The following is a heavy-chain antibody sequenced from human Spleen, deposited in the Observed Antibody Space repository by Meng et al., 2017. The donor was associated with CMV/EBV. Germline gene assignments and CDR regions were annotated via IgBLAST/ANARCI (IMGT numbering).Heavy chain of an antibody. CDR3: ARRDNYYYGSGSYPSNWFDP. J-gene: IGHJ5*02. V-gene: IGHV5-51*01. CDR1: GYSFTSYW. CDR2: IYPGDSDT. D-gene: IGHD3-10*01. Sequence: GESLKISCKGSGYSFTSYWIGWVRQMPGKGLEWMGIIYPGDSDTRYSPSFQGQVTISADKSISTAYLQWSSLKASDTAMYYCARRDNYYYGSGSYPSNWFDPWGQGTLVTVS.